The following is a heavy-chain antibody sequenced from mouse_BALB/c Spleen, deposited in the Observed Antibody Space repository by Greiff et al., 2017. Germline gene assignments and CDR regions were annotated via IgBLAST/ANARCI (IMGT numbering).Heavy chain of an antibody. CDR3: ARNGGTARASAWFAY. CDR1: GFSLTSYG. CDR2: IWSGGST. Sequence: VMLVESGPGLVQPSQSLSITCTVSGFSLTSYGVHWVRQSPGKGLEWLGVIWSGGSTDYNAAFISRLSISKDNSKSQVFFKMNSLQANDTAIYYCARNGGTARASAWFAYWGQGTLVTVSA. J-gene: IGHJ3*01. V-gene: IGHV2-2*02. D-gene: IGHD3-2*01.